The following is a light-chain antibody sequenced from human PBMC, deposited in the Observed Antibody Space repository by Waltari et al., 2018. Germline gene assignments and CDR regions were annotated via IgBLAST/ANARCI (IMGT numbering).Light chain of an antibody. CDR1: QTILYNTNNKNY. CDR3: HQYYTTPIT. J-gene: IGKJ5*01. CDR2: WAS. V-gene: IGKV4-1*01. Sequence: DIVMTQSPDSLAVSLGERATINCKYSQTILYNTNNKNYLAWYQQKPRQPPTLLIYWASTRESGVPDRFSGSGSGTDFTLTISSLQAEDVAVYYCHQYYTTPITFGQGTRLEIK.